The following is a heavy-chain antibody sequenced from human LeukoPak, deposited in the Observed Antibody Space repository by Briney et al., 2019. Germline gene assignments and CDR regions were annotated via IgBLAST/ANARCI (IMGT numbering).Heavy chain of an antibody. CDR3: ARDRIEGATSDFDY. D-gene: IGHD2-21*01. J-gene: IGHJ4*02. CDR1: GFTFRSYA. CDR2: ISGSGDFT. V-gene: IGHV3-23*01. Sequence: GGSLRLSCAASGFTFRSYAMTWVRQAPGKGLEWVSSISGSGDFTYYADSVRGRFTISRDNSKNMVYLQMNSLTAEDTAVYYCARDRIEGATSDFDYWGQGTLVTVSS.